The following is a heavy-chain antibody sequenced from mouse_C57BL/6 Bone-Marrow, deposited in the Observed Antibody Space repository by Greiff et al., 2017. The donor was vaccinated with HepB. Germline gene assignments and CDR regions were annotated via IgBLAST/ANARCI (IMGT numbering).Heavy chain of an antibody. CDR3: ARRGTTVVDYAMDY. V-gene: IGHV5-15*04. CDR2: ISNLAYSI. D-gene: IGHD1-1*01. J-gene: IGHJ4*01. CDR1: GFTFSDYG. Sequence: DVHLVESGGGLVQPGGSLKLSCAASGFTFSDYGMAWVRQAPRKGPEWVAFISNLAYSIYYADTVTGRFTISRENAKNTLYLEMSSLRSEDTAMYYCARRGTTVVDYAMDYWGQGTSVTVSS.